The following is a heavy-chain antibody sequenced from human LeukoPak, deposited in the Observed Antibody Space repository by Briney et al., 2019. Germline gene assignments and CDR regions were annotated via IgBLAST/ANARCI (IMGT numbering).Heavy chain of an antibody. D-gene: IGHD1-26*01. CDR1: GYTFTSYD. CDR3: ARARGGSYPKRPLGRSSYYFDY. Sequence: ASVKVSCKASGYTFTSYDINWVRQATGQGLEWMGWMNPNSGNTGYAQKFQGRVTMTRNTSISTAYMELSSLRSEDTAVYYCARARGGSYPKRPLGRSSYYFDYWGQGTLVTVSS. J-gene: IGHJ4*02. V-gene: IGHV1-8*01. CDR2: MNPNSGNT.